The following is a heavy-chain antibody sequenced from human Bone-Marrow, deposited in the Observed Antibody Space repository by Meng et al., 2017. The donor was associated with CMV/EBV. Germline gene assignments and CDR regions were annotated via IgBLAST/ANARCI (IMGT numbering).Heavy chain of an antibody. CDR1: GFTFSNYA. CDR3: ARALYQTQMIFGVGNHYYFSAMDV. V-gene: IGHV3-30*04. D-gene: IGHD3-3*01. CDR2: MSYDGSDR. Sequence: GESLKISCAASGFTFSNYAMHWVRQAPGKGLEWVAVMSYDGSDRYYADSVKGRFTISRDNSKNTLSLQMNSLRTEDTAVYYCARALYQTQMIFGVGNHYYFSAMDVWGQGTTVTVSS. J-gene: IGHJ6*02.